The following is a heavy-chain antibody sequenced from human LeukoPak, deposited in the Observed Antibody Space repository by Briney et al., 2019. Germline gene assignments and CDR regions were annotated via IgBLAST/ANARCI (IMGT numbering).Heavy chain of an antibody. CDR3: ARVGLLGNDFDI. Sequence: SETLSLTCSVPGGAISSYYWSWIRQPPGKGLEWIGFIYYSGSTNYNPSLKSRVTISVDTSKNQFSLKLSSVTDADTAVYYCARVGLLGNDFDIWGQGTMVTVSS. CDR2: IYYSGST. CDR1: GGAISSYY. D-gene: IGHD7-27*01. V-gene: IGHV4-59*01. J-gene: IGHJ3*02.